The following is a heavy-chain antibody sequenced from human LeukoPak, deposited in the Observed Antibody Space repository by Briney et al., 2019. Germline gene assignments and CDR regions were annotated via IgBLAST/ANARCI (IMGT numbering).Heavy chain of an antibody. V-gene: IGHV4-34*01. CDR2: INHSGST. CDR3: ASGRVGTDFWNPGVVDY. CDR1: GGSFSGYY. Sequence: SETLSLTCAVYGGSFSGYYWSWIRQPPGKGLEWIGEINHSGSTNYNPSLKSRVTISVDTSNNQFSLKLSSVTAADTAVYYCASGRVGTDFWNPGVVDYWGQGTLVTVSS. D-gene: IGHD3-3*01. J-gene: IGHJ4*02.